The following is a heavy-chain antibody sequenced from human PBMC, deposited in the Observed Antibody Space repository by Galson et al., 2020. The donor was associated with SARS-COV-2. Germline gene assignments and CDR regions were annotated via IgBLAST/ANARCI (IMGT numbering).Heavy chain of an antibody. V-gene: IGHV4-30-4*07. Sequence: SETLSLTCAVSGGSISSGGYSWSWIRQPPGKGLEWIGYIYYSGSTYYNPSLKSRVTISVDTSKNQFSLKLSSVTAADTAVYYCSRDTPDSSGYYDAFAIWGQGTMVTVSS. D-gene: IGHD3-22*01. J-gene: IGHJ3*02. CDR1: GGSISSGGYS. CDR2: IYYSGST. CDR3: SRDTPDSSGYYDAFAI.